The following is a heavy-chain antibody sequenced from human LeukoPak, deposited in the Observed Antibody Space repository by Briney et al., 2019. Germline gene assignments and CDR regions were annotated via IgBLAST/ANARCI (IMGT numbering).Heavy chain of an antibody. CDR3: ARRKTSNWNYGDCDY. CDR1: GGTFSSYA. CDR2: MNPSSGNT. D-gene: IGHD1-7*01. Sequence: ASVKVSCKASGGTFSSYAISWVRQAPGQGLEWMGRMNPSSGNTGYAQKFQGRVTMTRNTSISTAYMELSSLRSEDTAVYYCARRKTSNWNYGDCDYWGQGTLVTVSS. V-gene: IGHV1-8*02. J-gene: IGHJ4*02.